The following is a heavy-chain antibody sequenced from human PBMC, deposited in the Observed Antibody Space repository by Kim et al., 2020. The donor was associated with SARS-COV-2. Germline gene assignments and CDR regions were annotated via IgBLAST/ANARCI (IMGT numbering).Heavy chain of an antibody. Sequence: TVGTANYAQKFTGRVTITADESTSPAYMELGSLRSEDTAVYYCASPSFDYWGQGTLVTVSS. J-gene: IGHJ4*02. CDR3: ASPSFDY. V-gene: IGHV1-69*01. CDR2: TVGTA.